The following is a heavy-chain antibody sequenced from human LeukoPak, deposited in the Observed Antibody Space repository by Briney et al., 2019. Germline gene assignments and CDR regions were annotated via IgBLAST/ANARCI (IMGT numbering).Heavy chain of an antibody. CDR3: ARDLIAVAGIGFDP. V-gene: IGHV4-59*12. D-gene: IGHD6-19*01. CDR1: GGSISSYY. Sequence: SETLSLTCTVSGGSISSYYWSWIRQPPGKGLEWIGYIYYSGSTNYNPSLKSRVTISVDTSKNQFSLKLSSVTAADTAVYYCARDLIAVAGIGFDPWGQGTLVTVSS. CDR2: IYYSGST. J-gene: IGHJ5*02.